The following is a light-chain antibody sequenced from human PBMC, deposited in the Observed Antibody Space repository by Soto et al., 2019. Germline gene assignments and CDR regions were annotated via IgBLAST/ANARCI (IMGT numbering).Light chain of an antibody. Sequence: QSVLTQPPSASGTPGQRVTISCSGSSSNIGSKTVNWYQQLPGTAPKLLIYSNNQRPSGVPDRCSGSNSGTSASLAISGLQSEDEADYYCAAWDDSLSGPVFGGGTKLTVL. V-gene: IGLV1-44*01. CDR1: SSNIGSKT. J-gene: IGLJ3*02. CDR2: SNN. CDR3: AAWDDSLSGPV.